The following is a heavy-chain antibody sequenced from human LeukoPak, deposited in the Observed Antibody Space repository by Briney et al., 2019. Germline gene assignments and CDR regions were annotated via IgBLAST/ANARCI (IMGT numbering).Heavy chain of an antibody. V-gene: IGHV3-23*01. CDR1: GFTFNRNA. J-gene: IGHJ4*02. CDR3: VRRGDASSGWGDHDY. Sequence: GGSLRLSCAASGFTFNRNAISCVRQAPGKALEWVSTLGGSGDKTFYADSVKRRFTISRDNSKNMLHLQMSSLTGEDTALYYCVRRGDASSGWGDHDYWGQGALVTVSS. D-gene: IGHD6-19*01. CDR2: LGGSGDKT.